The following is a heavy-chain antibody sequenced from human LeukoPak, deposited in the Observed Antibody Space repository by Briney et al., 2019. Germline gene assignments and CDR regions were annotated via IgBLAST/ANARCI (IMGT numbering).Heavy chain of an antibody. J-gene: IGHJ4*02. CDR1: GFTFNNYS. Sequence: PGGSLRLSCAASGFTFNNYSMNWVRQALGKGLEWVSSISSTSTYIYYADSVKGRFTISRDNAKSSLYLQMNSLRAGDTAVYYCARGPIYYDILTNFDYWGQGTLVTVSS. CDR2: ISSTSTYI. V-gene: IGHV3-21*01. D-gene: IGHD3-9*01. CDR3: ARGPIYYDILTNFDY.